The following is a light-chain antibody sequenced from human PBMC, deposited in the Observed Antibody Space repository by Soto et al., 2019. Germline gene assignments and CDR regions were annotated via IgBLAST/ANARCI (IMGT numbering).Light chain of an antibody. CDR3: LQDYNYPRT. J-gene: IGKJ1*01. V-gene: IGKV1-6*01. CDR2: AAS. CDR1: QGIRND. Sequence: IQMTQAPSSRSESVGDRVTITFRASQGIRNDLGWYQQKPGKAPKLLIYAASSLQSGVPSRFSGSGSGTDFTLTISSLQPEDFATYYCLQDYNYPRTCGQGTKVDIK.